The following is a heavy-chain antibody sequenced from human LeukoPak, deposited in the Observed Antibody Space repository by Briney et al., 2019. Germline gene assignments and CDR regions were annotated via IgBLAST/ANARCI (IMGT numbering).Heavy chain of an antibody. CDR1: GDSINIGSYY. Sequence: SETLSLTCTVSGDSINIGSYYWNWIRQPSGKGLEWIGRIYTTGSTNYNPSLKSRVTISVDTSKNQFSLKLSSVTAADTAVYYCARGVVRKTQKPRHFDYWGQGTLVTVSS. D-gene: IGHD3-22*01. CDR2: IYTTGST. CDR3: ARGVVRKTQKPRHFDY. J-gene: IGHJ4*02. V-gene: IGHV4-61*02.